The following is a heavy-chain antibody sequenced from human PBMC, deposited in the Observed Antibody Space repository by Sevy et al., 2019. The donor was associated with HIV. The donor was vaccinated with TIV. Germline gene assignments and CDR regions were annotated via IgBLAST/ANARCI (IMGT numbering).Heavy chain of an antibody. J-gene: IGHJ4*02. CDR3: ATTKAYYDSSGSPFDY. CDR2: FDPEDDET. CDR1: GYTLSELS. V-gene: IGHV1-24*01. D-gene: IGHD3-22*01. Sequence: ASVKVSCMVSGYTLSELSMHWVRQAPGKGLEWMGSFDPEDDETIYAQKFQGRVTMTEDTSTDTAYMELNNLRSEDTAVYYCATTKAYYDSSGSPFDYWGQGTLVTVSS.